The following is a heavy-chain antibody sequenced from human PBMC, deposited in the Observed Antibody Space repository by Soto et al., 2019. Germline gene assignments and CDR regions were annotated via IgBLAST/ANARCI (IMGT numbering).Heavy chain of an antibody. CDR3: AILLGYCSGGSCYSHTDSYYYMDV. D-gene: IGHD2-15*01. CDR1: GYTFTSYD. V-gene: IGHV1-8*01. CDR2: MNANSGNT. J-gene: IGHJ6*03. Sequence: QVRLVQSGAEVKKPGASVKVSCKASGYTFTSYDINWVRQATGQGREWMGWMNANSGNTGYAQKYQCRVNITRNTSISTAYMKMSSLRSEDTAVYYCAILLGYCSGGSCYSHTDSYYYMDVWGKGTTVTVSS.